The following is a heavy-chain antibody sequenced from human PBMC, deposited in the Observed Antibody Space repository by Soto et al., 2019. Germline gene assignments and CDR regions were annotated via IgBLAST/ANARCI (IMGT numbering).Heavy chain of an antibody. CDR3: ARGGGSYYPSDY. CDR2: IIPIFGTA. V-gene: IGHV1-69*12. J-gene: IGHJ4*02. Sequence: QVQLVQSGAEVKQPGSSVKVSCKASGGTFSSYAISWVRQAPGQGLEWMGGIIPIFGTANYAQKFQGRVTITADESTSTAYMGVSRLRSGDTAGYYCARGGGSYYPSDYWGQGTLVTVSS. CDR1: GGTFSSYA. D-gene: IGHD1-26*01.